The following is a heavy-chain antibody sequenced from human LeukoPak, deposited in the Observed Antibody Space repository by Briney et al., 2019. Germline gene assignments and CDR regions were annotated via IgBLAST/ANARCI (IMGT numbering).Heavy chain of an antibody. Sequence: GGSVTVSCKASGYTFTGYYMHWVRQAPGQGLEGMGWINHNSGGTNYAQKFQGRVTITRDTAISTAYMELIRLRSDDTAVYYCARASRDGYNYGPPLPTKEFDYLGQGTLVTVSS. CDR1: GYTFTGYY. CDR2: INHNSGGT. CDR3: ARASRDGYNYGPPLPTKEFDY. J-gene: IGHJ4*02. V-gene: IGHV1-2*02. D-gene: IGHD5-24*01.